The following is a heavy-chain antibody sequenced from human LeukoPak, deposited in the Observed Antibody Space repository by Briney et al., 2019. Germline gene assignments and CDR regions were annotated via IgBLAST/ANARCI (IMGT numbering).Heavy chain of an antibody. D-gene: IGHD4-11*01. CDR2: INHSGST. J-gene: IGHJ4*02. CDR1: GGSFSGYY. V-gene: IGHV4-34*01. CDR3: AILSRTTQLDY. Sequence: ASETLSLTCAVYGGSFSGYYWSWIRQPPGKGLEWIGEINHSGSTNYNPSLKSRVTISVDTSKNQFSLKLSSVTVADTAVYYCAILSRTTQLDYWGQGTLVTVSS.